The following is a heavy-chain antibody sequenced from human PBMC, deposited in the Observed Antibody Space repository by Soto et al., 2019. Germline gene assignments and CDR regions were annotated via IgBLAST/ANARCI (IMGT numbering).Heavy chain of an antibody. D-gene: IGHD3-10*01. Sequence: SETLSLTCTVSGGSINSGGYYWSWIRQHPGKGLEWIGYIYNSGSTYYNPSLKSRVTISVDTSKNQFSLKLSSVTAADTAVYCCARGITMVRGVIHTPYFDYWGQGTPVT. CDR1: GGSINSGGYY. CDR2: IYNSGST. J-gene: IGHJ4*02. V-gene: IGHV4-31*03. CDR3: ARGITMVRGVIHTPYFDY.